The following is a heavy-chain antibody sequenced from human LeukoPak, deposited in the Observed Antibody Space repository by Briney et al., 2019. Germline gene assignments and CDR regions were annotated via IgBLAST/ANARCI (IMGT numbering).Heavy chain of an antibody. J-gene: IGHJ6*04. CDR3: AKEGYYGSTTGRLKGGMDV. V-gene: IGHV3-30*18. CDR1: GFTFSRYG. D-gene: IGHD3-10*01. Sequence: PGGSLRLSCVASGFTFSRYGVHWVRQAPGKGLEWVSYISCDGSNKYYADSVKGRFTISRDNSENTLYLQMNSLRAEDTAMYYCAKEGYYGSTTGRLKGGMDVWGKGTTVTVSS. CDR2: ISCDGSNK.